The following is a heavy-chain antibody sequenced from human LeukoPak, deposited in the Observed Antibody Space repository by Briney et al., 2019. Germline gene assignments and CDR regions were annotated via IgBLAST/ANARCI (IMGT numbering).Heavy chain of an antibody. V-gene: IGHV4-59*01. CDR3: ARVYDSSGYDAFDI. D-gene: IGHD3-22*01. J-gene: IGHJ3*02. Sequence: SETLSLTCTGSGGSISSNYWSWIRQPPGKGLEWIGNIYWSGSTNYNPSLKSRVTISLDTSKNQFSLKLSSVTAADTAVYYCARVYDSSGYDAFDIWGQGTMVTVSS. CDR1: GGSISSNY. CDR2: IYWSGST.